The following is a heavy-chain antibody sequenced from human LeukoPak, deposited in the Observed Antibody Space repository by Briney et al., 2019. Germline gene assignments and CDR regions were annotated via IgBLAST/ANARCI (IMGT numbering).Heavy chain of an antibody. J-gene: IGHJ4*02. CDR3: ARHDFWSGAFDY. Sequence: SETLSLTCTVYGGSFSGYYWSWLRQPPGKGLEWIGEINHSGSTNYNPSLKSRVTISVDTSKNQFSLKLSSVTAADTAVYYCARHDFWSGAFDYWGQGTLVTVSS. D-gene: IGHD3-3*01. CDR1: GGSFSGYY. V-gene: IGHV4-34*01. CDR2: INHSGST.